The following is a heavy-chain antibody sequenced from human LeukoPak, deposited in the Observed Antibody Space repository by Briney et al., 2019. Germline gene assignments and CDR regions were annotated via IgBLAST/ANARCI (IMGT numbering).Heavy chain of an antibody. V-gene: IGHV4-4*07. CDR1: GGSISSYY. CDR3: ARDNRLDYSNYDGYYFDY. Sequence: SETLSLTCTVSGGSISSYYWSWIRQPPGKGLEWIGRIYTSGSTNYNPSLKSRVTMSVDTSKNQFSLKLSSVTAADTAVYYCARDNRLDYSNYDGYYFDYWGQGTLVTVSS. CDR2: IYTSGST. D-gene: IGHD4-11*01. J-gene: IGHJ4*02.